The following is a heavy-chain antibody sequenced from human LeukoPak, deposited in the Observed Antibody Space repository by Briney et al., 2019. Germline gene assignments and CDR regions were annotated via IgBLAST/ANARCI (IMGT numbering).Heavy chain of an antibody. CDR3: AREDADY. CDR1: GVSISNYY. V-gene: IGHV4-59*01. CDR2: IYSSGST. Sequence: RPSETLSLTCTVSGVSISNYYWNWIRQPPGKGLEWIGYIYSSGSTNYNPSLKSRVTISLDTSKNQFSLKLSTVTPADTAVYYCAREDADYWGQGTLVTVSS. J-gene: IGHJ4*02.